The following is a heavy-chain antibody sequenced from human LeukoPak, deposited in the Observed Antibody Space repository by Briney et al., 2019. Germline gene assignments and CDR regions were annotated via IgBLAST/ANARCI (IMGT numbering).Heavy chain of an antibody. D-gene: IGHD3-16*01. CDR1: GYFFTSYD. J-gene: IGHJ5*02. CDR3: ARVGGVTMIRDKGLGT. CDR2: MNPNSGDT. Sequence: ASVKVSCKTSGYFFTSYDINWVRQAPGQGLEWMGWMNPNSGDTGYAQEFQGRVTMTRNSSIRTAYMELSSLISEDTAVYYCARVGGVTMIRDKGLGTWGQGTLVTVSS. V-gene: IGHV1-8*01.